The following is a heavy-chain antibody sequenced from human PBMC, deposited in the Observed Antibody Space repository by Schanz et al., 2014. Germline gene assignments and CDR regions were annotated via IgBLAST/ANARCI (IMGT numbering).Heavy chain of an antibody. CDR3: ARGLRPFAELSAY. J-gene: IGHJ4*02. CDR1: GFAFSVYG. CDR2: ISYDGRNK. D-gene: IGHD3-10*01. V-gene: IGHV3-30*19. Sequence: QVQMVESGGGVVQPGRSLRLSCAASGFAFSVYGMHWVRQAPGKGPEWVAVISYDGRNKYYADSVKGRFTISRDNSKNTLYLQMNSLRAEDTAVYYCARGLRPFAELSAYWGQGTLVTVSS.